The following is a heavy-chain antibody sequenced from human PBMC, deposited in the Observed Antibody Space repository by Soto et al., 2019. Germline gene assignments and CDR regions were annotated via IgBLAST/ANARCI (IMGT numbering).Heavy chain of an antibody. CDR3: AKDEGYSYGPAFFDY. V-gene: IGHV3-9*01. CDR2: ISWNSGSI. D-gene: IGHD5-18*01. CDR1: GFTFDDYA. J-gene: IGHJ4*02. Sequence: EVQLVESGGGLVQPGRSLRLSCAASGFTFDDYAMHWVRQAPGKGLEWVSGISWNSGSIGYADSVKGRFTISRDNAKNSLYREMNSLRADDTALYYCAKDEGYSYGPAFFDYWGQGTLVTVSS.